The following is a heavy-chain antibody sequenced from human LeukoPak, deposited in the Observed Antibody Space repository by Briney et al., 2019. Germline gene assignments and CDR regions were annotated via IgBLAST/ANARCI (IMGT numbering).Heavy chain of an antibody. D-gene: IGHD2-15*01. Sequence: ASVTVSCKASGYTFSSYGISWVRQAPGQGLEWMGWISAYNGNTNYAQKLQGRVTMTTDTSTSTAYMELRSLRSDDTAVYYCARDMVVVAATPSYNGMDVWGQGTTVTVSS. CDR3: ARDMVVVAATPSYNGMDV. CDR1: GYTFSSYG. J-gene: IGHJ6*02. CDR2: ISAYNGNT. V-gene: IGHV1-18*01.